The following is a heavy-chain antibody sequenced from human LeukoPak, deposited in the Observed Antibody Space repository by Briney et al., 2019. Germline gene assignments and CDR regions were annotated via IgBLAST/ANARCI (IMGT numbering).Heavy chain of an antibody. CDR1: GGSISSYY. CDR2: IYYSGST. Sequence: SETLSLTCTVSGGSISSYYWSWIRQPPGKGLEWIGYIYYSGSTNYNPSLKSRVTISVDTSKNQFSLKLSSVTAADTAVYYCARRRDNLYYFDYWGQGTLVTVSS. J-gene: IGHJ4*02. CDR3: ARRRDNLYYFDY. D-gene: IGHD1-1*01. V-gene: IGHV4-59*08.